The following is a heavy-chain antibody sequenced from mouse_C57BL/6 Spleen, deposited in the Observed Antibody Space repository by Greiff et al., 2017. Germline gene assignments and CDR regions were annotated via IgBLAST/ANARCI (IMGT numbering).Heavy chain of an antibody. CDR2: IHPNSGST. J-gene: IGHJ4*01. Sequence: QVQLQQPGAELVQPGASVKLSCKASGYTFTSYWMHWVKQRPGQGLEWIGMIHPNSGSTNYNEKFKSKATLTVDKSSSTAYMQLSSLTSEDSAVYYCAQYDYGSDYAMDYWGQGTSVTVSS. CDR3: AQYDYGSDYAMDY. D-gene: IGHD2-4*01. CDR1: GYTFTSYW. V-gene: IGHV1-64*01.